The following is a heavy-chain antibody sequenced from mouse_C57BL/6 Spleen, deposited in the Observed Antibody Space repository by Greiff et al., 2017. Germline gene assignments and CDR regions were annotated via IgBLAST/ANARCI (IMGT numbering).Heavy chain of an antibody. D-gene: IGHD6-5*01. CDR1: GFSFNTYA. Sequence: GGGLVQPKGSLNLSCAASGFSFNTYAMNWVRQAPGKGLEWVARIRSKSNNYATYYADSVKDRFTISRDDSESMLYLQMNNLKTEDTAMYYCVRHAYPRAMDYWGQGTSVTVAS. CDR3: VRHAYPRAMDY. CDR2: IRSKSNNYAT. J-gene: IGHJ4*01. V-gene: IGHV10-1*01.